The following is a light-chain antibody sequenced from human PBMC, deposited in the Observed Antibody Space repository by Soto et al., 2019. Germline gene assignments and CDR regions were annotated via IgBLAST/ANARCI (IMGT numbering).Light chain of an antibody. V-gene: IGKV1-5*01. CDR1: QSISNH. J-gene: IGKJ1*01. Sequence: DIQMTQSPSSLSASVEDRVIITCRASQSISNHLNWYQQKPGKAPKVLIFDASSLKTGVPSRFSGSGSGTEFTLTISSLQPDDFATYYCQQYNSYWGTFGQGTKVDIK. CDR2: DAS. CDR3: QQYNSYWGT.